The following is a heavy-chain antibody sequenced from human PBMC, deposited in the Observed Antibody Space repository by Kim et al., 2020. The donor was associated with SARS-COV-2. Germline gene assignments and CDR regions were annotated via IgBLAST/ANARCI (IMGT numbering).Heavy chain of an antibody. J-gene: IGHJ4*02. Sequence: PSLKGGVTISVDTSKNQVSLELSSVTAADTAVYYCARADRITMIVVFDYWGQGTLVTVSS. D-gene: IGHD3-22*01. V-gene: IGHV4-34*01. CDR3: ARADRITMIVVFDY.